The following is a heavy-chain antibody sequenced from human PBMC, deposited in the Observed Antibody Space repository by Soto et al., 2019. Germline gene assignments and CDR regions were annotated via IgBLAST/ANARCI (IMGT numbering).Heavy chain of an antibody. D-gene: IGHD6-13*01. Sequence: QVQLQESGPGLVKPSQTLSLTSTVSGGSISSGGYYWSWIRQHPGKGLEWIGYIYYSGSTYYNPSLKSRVSISVDTSKNQFSLKLSSVTAADTAVYYCASDLLGHSSPGAYYYYGMDVWGQGTTVTVSS. CDR3: ASDLLGHSSPGAYYYYGMDV. CDR1: GGSISSGGYY. J-gene: IGHJ6*02. V-gene: IGHV4-31*03. CDR2: IYYSGST.